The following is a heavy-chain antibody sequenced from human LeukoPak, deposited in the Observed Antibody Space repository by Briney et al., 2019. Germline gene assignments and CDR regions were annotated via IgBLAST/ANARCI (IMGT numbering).Heavy chain of an antibody. CDR1: GFTFSSYS. CDR3: ASLEPLAAYPFDS. D-gene: IGHD1-1*01. J-gene: IGHJ4*02. Sequence: GGSLRLSCAASGFTFSSYSMNWVRQAPGKGLEWVSSISGNSIYIYYADSVKGRFTISRDNAKNSLYLQMSSLRVADTAVYYCASLEPLAAYPFDSGAQGPRVTVPS. CDR2: ISGNSIYI. V-gene: IGHV3-21*01.